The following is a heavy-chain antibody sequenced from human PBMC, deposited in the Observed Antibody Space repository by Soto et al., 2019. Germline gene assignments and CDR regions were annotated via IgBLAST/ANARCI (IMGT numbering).Heavy chain of an antibody. V-gene: IGHV5-51*01. CDR3: ARPFPRSFDV. CDR1: GYNFTNFW. CDR2: IYPSDSDT. Sequence: PGESLKISCKVSGYNFTNFWIGWVRQMPGKGLEWIGIIYPSDSDTKYSPSFQGQVTISADKSISTAYLQWSSLKASDTAMYYCARPFPRSFDVWGQGTMVTVSS. J-gene: IGHJ3*01.